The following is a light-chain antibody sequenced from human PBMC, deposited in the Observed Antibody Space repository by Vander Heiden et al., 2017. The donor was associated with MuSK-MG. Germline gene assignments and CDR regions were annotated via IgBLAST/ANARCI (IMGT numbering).Light chain of an antibody. CDR3: QLYDTEPPGYT. CDR2: GAS. Sequence: EIALTQSPVTLSWSPGERATLSCRASQRVATSYLAWYQQRPGQAPRLLVYGASNRATGIPARFSGSGSGTDFTLTISRLEPEDFAVYYCQLYDTEPPGYTFGQGTKLEIK. CDR1: QRVATSY. V-gene: IGKV3-20*01. J-gene: IGKJ2*01.